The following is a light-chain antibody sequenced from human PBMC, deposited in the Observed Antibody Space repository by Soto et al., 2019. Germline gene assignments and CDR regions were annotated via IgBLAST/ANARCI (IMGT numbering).Light chain of an antibody. J-gene: IGKJ4*01. CDR1: QGISSY. V-gene: IGKV1-9*01. CDR3: QQLNSYPLT. Sequence: DIQLTQSPSFLSASVGDRVTITCRASQGISSYLAWYQQKPGKAPKLLIYAASTLQSGVPSRFSGSGSATACTLIIRRLQPEDFATYYCQQLNSYPLTFGGGTKVEIK. CDR2: AAS.